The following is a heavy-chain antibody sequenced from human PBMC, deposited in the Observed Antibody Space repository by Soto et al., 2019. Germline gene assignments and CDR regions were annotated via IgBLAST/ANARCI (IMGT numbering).Heavy chain of an antibody. D-gene: IGHD4-17*01. Sequence: VQLLESGGGLVQPGGSLRLACTASGFTFNHYAMTWVRQAPGRGLEWVASVSGRGGSKKYADSVKGRFIISRDNSNSTLYLQMDSLGGEDTAVYYCAKDSTVTTSLYFYYYGFAVWGQGTTVTFSS. J-gene: IGHJ6*01. CDR3: AKDSTVTTSLYFYYYGFAV. CDR1: GFTFNHYA. V-gene: IGHV3-23*01. CDR2: VSGRGGSK.